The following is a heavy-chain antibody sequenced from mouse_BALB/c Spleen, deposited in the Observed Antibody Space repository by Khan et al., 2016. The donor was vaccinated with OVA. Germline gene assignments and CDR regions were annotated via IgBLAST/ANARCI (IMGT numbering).Heavy chain of an antibody. Sequence: QVQLQQSGAELVRPGASVKLSCKTSGYIFTSYWIHWVKQRSGPGLEWIARIYPGTDNTYYNEKLKDKATLTADKSSSTAYMQLSSLKSEDSAVYFCAREEAMYYFDYWGQGTTLTVSS. CDR1: GYIFTSYW. D-gene: IGHD3-2*02. J-gene: IGHJ2*01. CDR3: AREEAMYYFDY. CDR2: IYPGTDNT. V-gene: IGHV1S132*01.